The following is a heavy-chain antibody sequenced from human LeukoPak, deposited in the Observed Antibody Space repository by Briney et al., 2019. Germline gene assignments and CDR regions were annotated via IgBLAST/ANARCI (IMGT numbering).Heavy chain of an antibody. V-gene: IGHV3-7*01. CDR3: RSGYYPHADYFQH. CDR1: GFTSCRNW. D-gene: IGHD1-26*01. J-gene: IGHJ1*01. Sequence: GGSLRLSCVASGFTSCRNWMSWVHQAPGKGLEWVANIKQYGSETYYADSVKGRFTISRDNVKNSLYLQMSSLRGEDTAVYFCRSGYYPHADYFQHWGQGTQVTVSS. CDR2: IKQYGSET.